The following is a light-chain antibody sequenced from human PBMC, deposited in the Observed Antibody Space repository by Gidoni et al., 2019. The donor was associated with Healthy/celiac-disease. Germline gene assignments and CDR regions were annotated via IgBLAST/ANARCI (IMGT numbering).Light chain of an antibody. V-gene: IGKV1-33*01. CDR2: DAS. CDR3: QQYDNPFT. J-gene: IGKJ4*01. Sequence: LQMTPSPSPPAASVGGRVTITCQTSQVISNYSNWYQQQPGKAPKLLFYDASSLETGVPSRFSGSCAGAYFPFTSSSLQPEDIATYYCQQYDNPFTFGGGTKVEIK. CDR1: QVISNY.